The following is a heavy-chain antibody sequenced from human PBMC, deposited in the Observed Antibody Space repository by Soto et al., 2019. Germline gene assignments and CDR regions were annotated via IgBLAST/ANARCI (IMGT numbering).Heavy chain of an antibody. V-gene: IGHV6-1*01. CDR1: GDSVSSNSAA. J-gene: IGHJ4*02. CDR2: TYYRSKWYN. D-gene: IGHD5-12*01. CDR3: ARSLGDRVEMATIFDY. Sequence: PSHTLSLTCAISGDSVSSNSAAWKLIRQSPSRGLEWLGRTYYRSKWYNDYAVSVKSRITINPDTSKNQFSLQLNSVTPEDTAVYYCARSLGDRVEMATIFDYWGQGTLVTVSS.